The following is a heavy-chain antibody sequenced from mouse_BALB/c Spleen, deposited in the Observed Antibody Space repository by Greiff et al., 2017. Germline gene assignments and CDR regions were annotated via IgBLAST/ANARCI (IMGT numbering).Heavy chain of an antibody. CDR1: GFNIKDTY. Sequence: EVQLLQSGAELVKPGASVKLSCTASGFNIKDTYMHWVKQRPEQGLEWIGRIDPANGNTKYDPKFQGKATITADTSSNTAYLQLSSLTSEDTAVYYCARGYRYDAWFAYWGQGTLVTVSA. D-gene: IGHD2-14*01. J-gene: IGHJ3*01. CDR2: IDPANGNT. CDR3: ARGYRYDAWFAY. V-gene: IGHV14-3*02.